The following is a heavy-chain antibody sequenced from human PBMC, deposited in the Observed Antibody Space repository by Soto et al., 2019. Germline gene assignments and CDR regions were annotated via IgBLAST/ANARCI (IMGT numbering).Heavy chain of an antibody. CDR2: INHRGST. Sequence: QVQLQQWGAGLLKPSETLSLTCAVYCGSFSGYYWSWIRQPPGKGLAWIGEINHRGSTNYNPSLKSRVTMSVDTSKNQFSLKLSSVTAADTGVYYCARTSRFDCWGQGTLVTVSS. CDR1: CGSFSGYY. J-gene: IGHJ4*02. V-gene: IGHV4-34*01. CDR3: ARTSRFDC. D-gene: IGHD6-6*01.